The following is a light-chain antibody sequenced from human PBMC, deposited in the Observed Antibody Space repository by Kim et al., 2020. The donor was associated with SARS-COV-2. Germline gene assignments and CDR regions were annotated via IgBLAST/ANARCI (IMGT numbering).Light chain of an antibody. CDR3: QQYDKWPRT. J-gene: IGKJ1*01. CDR2: AAS. V-gene: IGKV3-15*01. CDR1: QSVSYN. Sequence: EVVMTQSPATLSVSPGERATFSCTASQSVSYNLAWYQQKPGQAPRLLISAASTRATGIPVRFSGGGSGTDFTLTISSLQSEDFAVYYCQQYDKWPRTFGQGTKVDIK.